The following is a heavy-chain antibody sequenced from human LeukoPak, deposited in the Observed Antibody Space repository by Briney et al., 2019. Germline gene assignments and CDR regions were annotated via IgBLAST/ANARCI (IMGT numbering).Heavy chain of an antibody. CDR2: IIPIFGIA. CDR1: GGTFSSYA. D-gene: IGHD5-18*01. V-gene: IGHV1-69*04. Sequence: ASVKVSCKASGGTFSSYAIGWVRQAPGQGLEWMGRIIPIFGIANYAQKFQGRVTITADKSTSTAYMELSSLRSEDTAVYYCARDTGYGYGDSLGSGSGSEWGWFDPWGQGTLVTVAS. J-gene: IGHJ5*02. CDR3: ARDTGYGYGDSLGSGSGSEWGWFDP.